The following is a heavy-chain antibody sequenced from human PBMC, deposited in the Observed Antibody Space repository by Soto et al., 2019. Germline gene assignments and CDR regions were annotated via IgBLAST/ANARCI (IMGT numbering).Heavy chain of an antibody. V-gene: IGHV3-30-3*01. CDR3: ARILPERLARYFDY. D-gene: IGHD3-16*01. CDR1: GFTFSSYA. J-gene: IGHJ4*02. Sequence: PGGSLRLSCAASGFTFSSYAMHWVRQAPGKGLEWVAVISYDGSNKYYADSVKGRFTISRDNSKNTLYLQMNSLRAEDTAVYYCARILPERLARYFDYWGQGTLVTVSS. CDR2: ISYDGSNK.